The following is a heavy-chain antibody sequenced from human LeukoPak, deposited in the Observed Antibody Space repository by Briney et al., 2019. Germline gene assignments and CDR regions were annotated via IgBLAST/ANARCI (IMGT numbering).Heavy chain of an antibody. D-gene: IGHD1-14*01. CDR1: GYTFIDYY. Sequence: GASVKVSCKASGYTFIDYYIHWVRQTPGQGLEWMGRINPKSGGTNYPQNFQGRVIMTRDTSISTSYMEMSGLRSDDTAVYYCARDKVGTVGFVDSWGQGTLVTVSS. J-gene: IGHJ4*02. V-gene: IGHV1-2*06. CDR3: ARDKVGTVGFVDS. CDR2: INPKSGGT.